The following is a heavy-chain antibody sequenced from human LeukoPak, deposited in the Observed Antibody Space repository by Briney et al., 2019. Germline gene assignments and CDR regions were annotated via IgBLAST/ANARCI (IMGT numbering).Heavy chain of an antibody. Sequence: PGRSLRLSCAASGFTFSSYAMHWVRQAPGKGLEWVAVISCDGSNKYYADSVKGRFTISRDNSKNTLYLQMNSLRAEDTSVYYCARLSGYQAYYYMDDWGKGTTVTVSS. V-gene: IGHV3-30-3*01. CDR1: GFTFSSYA. D-gene: IGHD3-22*01. CDR2: ISCDGSNK. CDR3: ARLSGYQAYYYMDD. J-gene: IGHJ6*03.